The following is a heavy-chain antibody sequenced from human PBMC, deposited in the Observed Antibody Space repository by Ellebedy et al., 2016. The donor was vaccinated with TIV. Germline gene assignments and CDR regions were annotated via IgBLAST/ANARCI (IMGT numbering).Heavy chain of an antibody. CDR3: ARGLYGSGTYSFDY. CDR1: GFSFSSYG. Sequence: PGGSLRLSCAASGFSFSSYGMNRVRQAPGKGLEWVSYITSDGSTMYYADSVKGRFTISRDNAKNSLYLQLNSLRDEDTAVYSCARGLYGSGTYSFDYWGQGTLVTVSS. V-gene: IGHV3-48*02. D-gene: IGHD3-10*01. CDR2: ITSDGSTM. J-gene: IGHJ4*02.